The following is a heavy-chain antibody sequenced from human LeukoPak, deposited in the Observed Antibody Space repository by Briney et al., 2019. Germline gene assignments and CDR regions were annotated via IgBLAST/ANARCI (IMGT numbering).Heavy chain of an antibody. CDR2: INPSGGST. CDR1: GYTFTGYY. Sequence: ASVKVSCKASGYTFTGYYMHWVRQAPGQGLEWMGIINPSGGSTSYAQKFQGRVTMTRDMSTSTVYMELSSLRSEDTAVYYCARGLLQNAFDIWGQGTMVTVSS. V-gene: IGHV1-46*01. D-gene: IGHD1-26*01. J-gene: IGHJ3*02. CDR3: ARGLLQNAFDI.